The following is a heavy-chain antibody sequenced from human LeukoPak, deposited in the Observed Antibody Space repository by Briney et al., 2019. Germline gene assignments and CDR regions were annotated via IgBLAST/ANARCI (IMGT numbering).Heavy chain of an antibody. Sequence: SETLSLTCTVSGGSISNNYWSWIRQPPGKGLEWIGRLYTSGSTNYNPSLKSRVTMSVDTSKNQFSLKLSSVTAADTAVYYCARGASGAAPHYYYYGMDVWGQGTTVTVSS. CDR2: LYTSGST. CDR3: ARGASGAAPHYYYYGMDV. D-gene: IGHD6-25*01. J-gene: IGHJ6*02. CDR1: GGSISNNY. V-gene: IGHV4-4*07.